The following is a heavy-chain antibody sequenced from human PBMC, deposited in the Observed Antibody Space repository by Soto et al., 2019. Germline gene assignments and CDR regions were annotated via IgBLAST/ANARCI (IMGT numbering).Heavy chain of an antibody. D-gene: IGHD2-2*01. Sequence: GGSLRLSCVASGFTFDDYAMHWVRQAPGKGLEWVSGLSWNGGGIGFADSVKGRFTISRDNAKNSLYLQMHSLRAEDTALYYCVRSVVPGAKYAFDIWGQGTMVTVSS. CDR3: VRSVVPGAKYAFDI. V-gene: IGHV3-9*01. CDR1: GFTFDDYA. CDR2: LSWNGGGI. J-gene: IGHJ3*02.